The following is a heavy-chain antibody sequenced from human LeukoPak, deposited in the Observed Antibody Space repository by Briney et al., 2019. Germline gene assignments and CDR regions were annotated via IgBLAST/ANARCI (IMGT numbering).Heavy chain of an antibody. Sequence: SETLSLTCTVSGGSISSYYWSWIRQPPGKGLEWIGYIYYSGSTNYNPSLKSRVTISVDTSKNQFALKLSSVTAADTAVYYCARDCGGDCYDAFDIWGQGTMVTVSS. CDR3: ARDCGGDCYDAFDI. V-gene: IGHV4-59*01. CDR2: IYYSGST. J-gene: IGHJ3*02. D-gene: IGHD2-21*02. CDR1: GGSISSYY.